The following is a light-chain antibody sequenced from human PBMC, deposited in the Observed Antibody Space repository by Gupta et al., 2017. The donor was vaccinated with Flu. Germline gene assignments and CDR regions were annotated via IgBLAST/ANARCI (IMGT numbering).Light chain of an antibody. CDR3: QQDNHWPLT. Sequence: PVILSVSPGDTVTLACRASHSVGNRIAWYQQGPGQSPRLLIYGTSTRATGIPARFSGSGSGTEFTLTISSLQSEDFALYYCQQDNHWPLTFGQGTRLEIK. V-gene: IGKV3-15*01. J-gene: IGKJ5*01. CDR1: HSVGNR. CDR2: GTS.